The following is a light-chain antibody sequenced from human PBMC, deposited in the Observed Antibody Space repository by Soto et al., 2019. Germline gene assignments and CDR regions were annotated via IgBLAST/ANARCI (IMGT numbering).Light chain of an antibody. V-gene: IGLV2-14*01. CDR1: SSDVGGYNY. J-gene: IGLJ2*01. CDR2: EVS. CDR3: SSYTRSSTLVV. Sequence: QSVLTQPASVSGSPGQSITISCTGTSSDVGGYNYVSWYRQHPGKAPKLIIFEVSNRPSGVSNRFSGSKSGNTASLTISGVLAEDEADYYCSSYTRSSTLVVFGGGTKLTVL.